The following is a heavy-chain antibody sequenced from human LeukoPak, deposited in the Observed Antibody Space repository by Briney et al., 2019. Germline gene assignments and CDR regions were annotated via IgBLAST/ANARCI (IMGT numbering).Heavy chain of an antibody. CDR2: IYTSGST. CDR1: GGSISSSSCY. V-gene: IGHV4-39*07. D-gene: IGHD3-22*01. J-gene: IGHJ4*02. Sequence: SETLSLTCTVSGGSISSSSCYWGWIRQPPGKGLEWIGRIYTSGSTNYNPSLKSRVTISVDTSKNQFSLKLSSVTAADTAVYYCAREYYYDSSGPEDYFDYWGQGTLVTVSS. CDR3: AREYYYDSSGPEDYFDY.